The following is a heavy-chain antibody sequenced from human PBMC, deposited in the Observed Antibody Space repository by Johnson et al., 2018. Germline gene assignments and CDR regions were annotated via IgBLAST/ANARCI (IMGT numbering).Heavy chain of an antibody. V-gene: IGHV3-33*01. CDR1: GFTFSSYG. D-gene: IGHD4-17*01. CDR3: ARSQSAYYGDYVGAEYFQH. Sequence: QVQLVESGGGVVQPGRSLRLSCAASGFTFSSYGMHWVRQAPGKGLEWVAVIWYDGSNKYYADSVKGRFTISRDNSKNTLYLQMNSLRAEDTAVYYCARSQSAYYGDYVGAEYFQHWGQGTLVTVSS. J-gene: IGHJ1*01. CDR2: IWYDGSNK.